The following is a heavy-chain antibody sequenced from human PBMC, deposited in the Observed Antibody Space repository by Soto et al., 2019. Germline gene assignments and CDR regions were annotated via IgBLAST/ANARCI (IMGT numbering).Heavy chain of an antibody. V-gene: IGHV3-9*01. CDR2: ISWNSGSI. CDR1: GFTFDDYA. D-gene: IGHD4-17*01. CDR3: AKDMARNAYGDHAPYYGMDV. Sequence: EVQLVESGGGLVQPGRSLRLSCAASGFTFDDYAMHWVRQAPGKGLEWVSGISWNSGSIGYADSVKGRFTISRDNAKNSLYLQMNSLRAEDTALYYCAKDMARNAYGDHAPYYGMDVWGQGTTVTVSS. J-gene: IGHJ6*02.